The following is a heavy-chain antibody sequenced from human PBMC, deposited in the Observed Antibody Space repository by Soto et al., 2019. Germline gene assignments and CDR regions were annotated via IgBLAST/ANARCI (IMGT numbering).Heavy chain of an antibody. CDR2: IIPIFGTA. Sequence: GASVKVSCKASGGTFSSYAISWVRQAPGQGLEWMGGIIPIFGTANYAQKFQGRVTITADESTSTAYMELSSLRSEDTAVYYCASPAASYYYYYYGMDVWGQGTTVTVSS. V-gene: IGHV1-69*13. CDR1: GGTFSSYA. D-gene: IGHD2-2*01. J-gene: IGHJ6*02. CDR3: ASPAASYYYYYYGMDV.